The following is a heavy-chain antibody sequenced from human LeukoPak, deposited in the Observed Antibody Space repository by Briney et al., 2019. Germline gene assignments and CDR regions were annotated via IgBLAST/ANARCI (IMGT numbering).Heavy chain of an antibody. V-gene: IGHV3-30*18. CDR3: AKSGYHGSSGYN. CDR1: RFTFRNYA. Sequence: GGSLRLSCAASRFTFRNYAMHWVRQAPGKGLEWLAVISYDGSNKYYADSVKGRFTISRDNSKNTLYLQMNSLRAEDTAVYYCAKSGYHGSSGYNWGQGTLVTVSS. D-gene: IGHD3-22*01. J-gene: IGHJ4*02. CDR2: ISYDGSNK.